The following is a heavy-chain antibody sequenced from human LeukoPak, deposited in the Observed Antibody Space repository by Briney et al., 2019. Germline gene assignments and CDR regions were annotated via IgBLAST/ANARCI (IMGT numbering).Heavy chain of an antibody. V-gene: IGHV4-38-2*02. CDR2: IYHSGST. CDR1: GHSISSGYY. J-gene: IGHJ3*02. Sequence: SETLSLTCTVSGHSISSGYYWGWIRQPPGKGLEWIGSIYHSGSTYYNPSLKSRVTISVDTSKNQFSLKLSSVTAADTAEYYCARGFSGIRAFDIWGQGTMVTVSS. CDR3: ARGFSGIRAFDI. D-gene: IGHD6-25*01.